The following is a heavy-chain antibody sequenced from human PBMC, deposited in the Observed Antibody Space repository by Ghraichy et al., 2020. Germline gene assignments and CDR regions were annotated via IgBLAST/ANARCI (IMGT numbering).Heavy chain of an antibody. J-gene: IGHJ4*02. Sequence: GGSLRLSCAASGFTFSSYAMNWVRQAPGKGLEWVSSISGSGVSTYYADSVKGRFATSRDNSKNTLYLQMNSLRAEDTAVYYCARRPRPLYYIDFWRQGTL. V-gene: IGHV3-23*01. CDR1: GFTFSSYA. CDR2: ISGSGVST. CDR3: ARRPRPLYYIDF. D-gene: IGHD3-16*01.